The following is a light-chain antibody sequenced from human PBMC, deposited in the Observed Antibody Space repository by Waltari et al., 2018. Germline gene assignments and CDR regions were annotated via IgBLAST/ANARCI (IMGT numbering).Light chain of an antibody. CDR1: TRDVGSDDL. V-gene: IGLV2-23*02. CDR2: EVF. Sequence: QSALTQPASVSGTPGQSHTISCSGTTRDVGSDDLATGYQQHPGEAPKLLICEVFKRPPDTSSRFSGAKSGSTASLTISGLQPEDEAYYYCCSYAGRGTYVFGSGTKVTVL. CDR3: CSYAGRGTYV. J-gene: IGLJ1*01.